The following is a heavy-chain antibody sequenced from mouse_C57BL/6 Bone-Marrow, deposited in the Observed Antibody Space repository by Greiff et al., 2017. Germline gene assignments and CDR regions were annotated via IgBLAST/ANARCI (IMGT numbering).Heavy chain of an antibody. Sequence: VQLQQSGPELVRPGASVKISCKAPGYTFTSYWMQWVRQRPGQGLEWIGEIFPGSGSTYYNEKFKGKATLTVDTSSSTAYMQLSSLTSEDSAVYFCARSGFITTAYAMYYWGQGTSVTVSS. J-gene: IGHJ4*01. CDR3: ARSGFITTAYAMYY. D-gene: IGHD1-1*01. CDR2: IFPGSGST. CDR1: GYTFTSYW. V-gene: IGHV1-56*01.